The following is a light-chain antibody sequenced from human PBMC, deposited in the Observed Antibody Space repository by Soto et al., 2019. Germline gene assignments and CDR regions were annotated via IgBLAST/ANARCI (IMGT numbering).Light chain of an antibody. J-gene: IGKJ5*01. Sequence: EVVMTQSPGTLSVSPGERATLSCRASQSVSSNNLAWYQQNPGQAPRLLIYGASTRATGIPARFSGSGSGTEFTLTISGLQSEDFAVYYCQQYNNWPPITFGQGTRLEIK. CDR1: QSVSSN. CDR3: QQYNNWPPIT. V-gene: IGKV3-15*01. CDR2: GAS.